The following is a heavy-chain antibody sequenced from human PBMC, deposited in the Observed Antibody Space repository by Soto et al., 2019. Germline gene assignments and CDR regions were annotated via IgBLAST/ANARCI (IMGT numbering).Heavy chain of an antibody. CDR1: GFSLSTSEAA. V-gene: IGHV2-5*02. CDR2: IYWDGDK. CDR3: AHRATMTIFGLIIDNGIWFDA. J-gene: IGHJ5*02. Sequence: QINLIESGPTLVKPTQTLTLTCTFSGFSLSTSEAAVGWVRQPPGRALEWLALIYWDGDKRYNASLGNRLTITKDTTTNQVVLTLTNVDPADTATSHCAHRATMTIFGLIIDNGIWFDAWGQGTRVIVSS. D-gene: IGHD3-3*01.